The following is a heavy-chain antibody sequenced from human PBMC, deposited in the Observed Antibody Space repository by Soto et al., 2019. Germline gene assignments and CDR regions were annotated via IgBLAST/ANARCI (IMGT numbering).Heavy chain of an antibody. Sequence: QVQLQQWGAGLLKPSETLSLTCAVYGGSFSGYYWSWIRQPPGKGLEWIGEINHSGSTNYNPSLKSRVTISVDTSKNQFSLKLSSVTAAETAVYYCASATVTTGCDYWGQGTLVTVSS. CDR2: INHSGST. V-gene: IGHV4-34*01. CDR1: GGSFSGYY. J-gene: IGHJ4*02. CDR3: ASATVTTGCDY. D-gene: IGHD4-17*01.